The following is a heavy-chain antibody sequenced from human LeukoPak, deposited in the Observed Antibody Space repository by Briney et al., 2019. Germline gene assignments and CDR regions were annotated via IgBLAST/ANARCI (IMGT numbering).Heavy chain of an antibody. CDR3: VRDKGSGRSPMYYFDY. D-gene: IGHD6-19*01. Sequence: ASVKVSCKASGYTFTSYGISWVRQAPGQGLEWMGWISAYNGNTNYAQKLQGRVTMTTDTSTSTAYMELRSLRSDDTAVYYCVRDKGSGRSPMYYFDYWGQGTLVTVSS. J-gene: IGHJ4*02. CDR2: ISAYNGNT. V-gene: IGHV1-18*01. CDR1: GYTFTSYG.